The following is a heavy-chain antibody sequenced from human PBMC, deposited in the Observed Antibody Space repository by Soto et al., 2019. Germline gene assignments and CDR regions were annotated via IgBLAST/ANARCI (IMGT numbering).Heavy chain of an antibody. CDR1: AYSYTSYG. Sequence: QVQLVQSGPEVKKPGASVNVSCKASAYSYTSYGISWVRQAPGQGLEWMGWISAYNSQTNYAQKFRGRVTFTTDASTSTAFMQLRSLRSDDTAMYYCAGDTRKELWAEGLNAMDVWGQGTTVTV. CDR2: ISAYNSQT. D-gene: IGHD3-16*01. CDR3: AGDTRKELWAEGLNAMDV. V-gene: IGHV1-18*01. J-gene: IGHJ6*02.